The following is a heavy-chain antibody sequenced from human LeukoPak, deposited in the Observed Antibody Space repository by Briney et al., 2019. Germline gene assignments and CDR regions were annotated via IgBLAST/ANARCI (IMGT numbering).Heavy chain of an antibody. J-gene: IGHJ4*02. D-gene: IGHD2-2*01. CDR3: AKVRAVRNRCYQLLPSYFDY. CDR2: VSGSGGST. CDR1: GFTFSSYA. Sequence: GGSLSLSCGACGFTFSSYAMSGVRQAPGRGLEGVSAVSGSGGSTHYADSVKGRFTISRDNSKNTLYLQMNSLRAEDTAVYYCAKVRAVRNRCYQLLPSYFDYWGQGTLVTVSS. V-gene: IGHV3-23*01.